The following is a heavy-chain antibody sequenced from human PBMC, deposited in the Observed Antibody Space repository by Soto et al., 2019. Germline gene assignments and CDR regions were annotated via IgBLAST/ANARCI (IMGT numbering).Heavy chain of an antibody. CDR2: IYYNGSS. CDR1: GGSISNYY. Sequence: SETLSLTCTVSGGSISNYYWSWIRQPPGKGLEWIGYIYYNGSSNYNPSLKSRVTISLDTSKNQFSLKLSSMTAADTAVYFCAKHSGYYDFDSWGQGTRVTVSS. CDR3: AKHSGYYDFDS. D-gene: IGHD5-12*01. V-gene: IGHV4-59*01. J-gene: IGHJ4*02.